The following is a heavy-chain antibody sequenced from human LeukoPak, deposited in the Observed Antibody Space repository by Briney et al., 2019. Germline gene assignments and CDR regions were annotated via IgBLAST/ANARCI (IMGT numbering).Heavy chain of an antibody. CDR2: IHYSGST. Sequence: SETLSLTCTVSGGPISSYYWSWIRQPPGKGLEWIGYIHYSGSTNYNPSLKSRVTISVDTSKNQFSLKLSSVTAADTAVYYCARYKTVTTVDWFDPWGQGTLVTVSS. CDR1: GGPISSYY. J-gene: IGHJ5*02. CDR3: ARYKTVTTVDWFDP. V-gene: IGHV4-59*12. D-gene: IGHD4-23*01.